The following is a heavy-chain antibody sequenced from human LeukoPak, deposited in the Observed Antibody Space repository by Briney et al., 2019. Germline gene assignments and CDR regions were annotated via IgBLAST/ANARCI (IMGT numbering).Heavy chain of an antibody. CDR1: EFTFSSYT. CDR3: ARAPSGYYPYFDY. J-gene: IGHJ4*02. D-gene: IGHD3-3*01. Sequence: PGGSLRLSCAASEFTFSSYTMHWVRQAPGKGLEWVAVISYDGSDKYYADFVKGRFTISRDNSKNTLYLQMNTLRAEDTTMYYCARAPSGYYPYFDYWGQGTLVTVSS. CDR2: ISYDGSDK. V-gene: IGHV3-30*04.